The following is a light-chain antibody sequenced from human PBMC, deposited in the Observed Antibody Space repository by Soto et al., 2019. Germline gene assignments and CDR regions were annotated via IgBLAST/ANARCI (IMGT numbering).Light chain of an antibody. Sequence: DIQMTQSPSTLSASVGDRVTITCRASQSISSWLAWYQQKPGKAPKLLNYDASSLESGVPSRFSGSGSGTEFTHTISSLQPDDFATYYCQQYNSYLSFAQGTKVEIK. CDR1: QSISSW. CDR3: QQYNSYLS. V-gene: IGKV1-5*01. J-gene: IGKJ1*01. CDR2: DAS.